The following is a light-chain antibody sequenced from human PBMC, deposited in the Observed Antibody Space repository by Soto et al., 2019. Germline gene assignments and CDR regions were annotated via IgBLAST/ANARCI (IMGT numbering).Light chain of an antibody. CDR1: QSVSSSY. Sequence: EIVLTQSPGTLSLSPGERATLSCRASQSVSSSYLAWYQQKPGQAPRLLIYGASSRATGIPDRFSGTGSGTDFTLTISRLEPEDFAVYYCQHYAMSPPFTFGPGTKVDIK. CDR2: GAS. J-gene: IGKJ3*01. CDR3: QHYAMSPPFT. V-gene: IGKV3-20*01.